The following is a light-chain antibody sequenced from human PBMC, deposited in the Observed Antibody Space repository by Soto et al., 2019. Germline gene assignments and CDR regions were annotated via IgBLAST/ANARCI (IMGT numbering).Light chain of an antibody. Sequence: DLQLTQSPSILSASVGDRVTITCRASPGISSYLAWYQQKPGKAPELLIFSASTLVSGVPSRFSGSGSGTYFTLTINSLQPEDFATYYCQQAYNFPPTFGQGTKVEIK. CDR3: QQAYNFPPT. V-gene: IGKV1-9*01. CDR2: SAS. CDR1: PGISSY. J-gene: IGKJ1*01.